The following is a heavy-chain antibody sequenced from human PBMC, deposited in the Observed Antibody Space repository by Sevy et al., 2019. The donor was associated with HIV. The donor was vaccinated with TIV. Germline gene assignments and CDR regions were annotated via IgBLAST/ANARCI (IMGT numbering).Heavy chain of an antibody. CDR2: ISWNSGAI. CDR3: GRAQGYCVTNSCYXGSVNAFDI. J-gene: IGHJ3*02. CDR1: GFTFSDYA. D-gene: IGHD2-2*01. V-gene: IGHV3-9*01. Sequence: GGSLRLSCAASGFTFSDYAMHWVRQVPGKGLEWVSGISWNSGAIGYADSVKGRFTISRDNAKNTLYLQMNSLRVEDTAXXYCGRAQGYCVTNSCYXGSVNAFDIWGQGTMVIVSS.